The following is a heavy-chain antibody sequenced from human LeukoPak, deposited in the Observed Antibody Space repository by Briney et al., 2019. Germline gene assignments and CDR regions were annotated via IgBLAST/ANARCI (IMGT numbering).Heavy chain of an antibody. CDR2: IYTTGAT. J-gene: IGHJ4*02. D-gene: IGHD1-26*01. CDR1: SGSINSYY. V-gene: IGHV4-4*07. CDR3: GRQGYTASYYFLDF. Sequence: SETLSFTCTVSSGSINSYYWGWVRQPPGKGLEWIGRIYTTGATQYNPSLKSRVTMSIDTSTNQFSLNLRSMTAADTAVYYCGRQGYTASYYFLDFWSQGTLVAVS.